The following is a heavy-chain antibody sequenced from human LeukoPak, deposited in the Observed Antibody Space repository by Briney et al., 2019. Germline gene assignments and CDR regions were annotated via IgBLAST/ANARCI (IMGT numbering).Heavy chain of an antibody. CDR2: IYTSGST. Sequence: NPSETLSLTCTVSGGSISSYYWGWIRQPAGKGLEWIGRIYTSGSTNYNPSLKSRVTVSVDTSKNQFSLKLSSVTAADTAVYYCAREGFVRGPDYWGQGTLVTVSS. CDR3: AREGFVRGPDY. V-gene: IGHV4-4*07. D-gene: IGHD2-21*01. J-gene: IGHJ4*02. CDR1: GGSISSYY.